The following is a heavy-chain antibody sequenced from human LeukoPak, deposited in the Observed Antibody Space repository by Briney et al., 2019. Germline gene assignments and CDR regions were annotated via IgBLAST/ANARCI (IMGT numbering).Heavy chain of an antibody. Sequence: GASVKVSCKATGYTFTSYAMNWVRQAPGQGLEWMGWINTNTGNPTYAQGFTGRFVFSLDTSVSTASLQISSLKAEDTAVYYCARDSTSRWLELGYYYYYMDVWGKGTTVTVSS. V-gene: IGHV7-4-1*02. CDR3: ARDSTSRWLELGYYYYYMDV. CDR1: GYTFTSYA. J-gene: IGHJ6*03. CDR2: INTNTGNP. D-gene: IGHD5-24*01.